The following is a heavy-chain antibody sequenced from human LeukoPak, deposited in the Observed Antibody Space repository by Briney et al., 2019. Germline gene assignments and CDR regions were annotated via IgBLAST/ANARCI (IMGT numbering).Heavy chain of an antibody. CDR1: GFTFSNYA. V-gene: IGHV3-30-3*01. J-gene: IGHJ5*02. Sequence: GGSLRLSCAASGFTFSNYAMHWVRQAPRKGLEWVAFISFDGSDKYYADSVKGRFTISRDNSKNTLYLQMNSLRAEDTAVYYCARDQPGTYTLSSTWGQGTLVTVSS. CDR3: ARDQPGTYTLSST. D-gene: IGHD6-19*01. CDR2: ISFDGSDK.